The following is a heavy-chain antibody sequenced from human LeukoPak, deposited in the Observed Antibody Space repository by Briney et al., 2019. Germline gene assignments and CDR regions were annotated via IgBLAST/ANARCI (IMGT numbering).Heavy chain of an antibody. CDR2: INHSGST. CDR3: ARGTMVRGTTTYYYGMDV. J-gene: IGHJ6*04. Sequence: SETLSLTCDVYGGSFSGYYWSWIRQPPGKGLEWIGEINHSGSTNYNPSLKSRVTISVDTSKNQFSLKLSSVTAADTAVYYCARGTMVRGTTTYYYGMDVWGKGTTVTVSS. D-gene: IGHD3-10*01. CDR1: GGSFSGYY. V-gene: IGHV4-34*01.